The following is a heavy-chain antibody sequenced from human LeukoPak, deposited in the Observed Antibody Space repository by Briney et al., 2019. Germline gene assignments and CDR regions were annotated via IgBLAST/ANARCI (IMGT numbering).Heavy chain of an antibody. CDR2: INPNSGGT. CDR1: GYTFTGYY. D-gene: IGHD3-10*01. V-gene: IGHV1-2*04. CDR3: ARGYYGSGSPFVE. J-gene: IGHJ1*01. Sequence: ASVKVSCKASGYTFTGYYMHWVRQAPGQGLKWMGWINPNSGGTNYAQKFQGWVTMTRDTSISTAYMELSRLRSDDTAVYYCARGYYGSGSPFVEWGQGTLVTVSS.